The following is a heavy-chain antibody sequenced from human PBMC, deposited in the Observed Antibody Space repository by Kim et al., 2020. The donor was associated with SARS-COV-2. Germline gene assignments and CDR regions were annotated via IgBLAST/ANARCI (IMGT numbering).Heavy chain of an antibody. Sequence: SVKVSCKASGGTFSSYAISWVRQAPGQGLEWMGGIIPIFGTANYAQKFQGRVTITADESTSTAYMELSSLRSEDTAVYYCATIVGAPPISYYYYGMDVWGQGTTVTVSS. CDR1: GGTFSSYA. CDR2: IIPIFGTA. V-gene: IGHV1-69*13. D-gene: IGHD1-26*01. J-gene: IGHJ6*02. CDR3: ATIVGAPPISYYYYGMDV.